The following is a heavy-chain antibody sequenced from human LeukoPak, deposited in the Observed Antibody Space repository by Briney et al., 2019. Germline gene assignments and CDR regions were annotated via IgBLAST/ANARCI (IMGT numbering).Heavy chain of an antibody. CDR1: GFTVSSNY. CDR2: IYSGGST. Sequence: GGSLRLSCAASGFTVSSNYMSWVRQAPGKGLDWVSVIYSGGSTYYADSVKGRFTISRDNSKNTLYLQMNSLRAEDTAVYYCVLYGSGSYLDYWGQGTLVTVSS. J-gene: IGHJ4*02. V-gene: IGHV3-53*01. D-gene: IGHD3-10*01. CDR3: VLYGSGSYLDY.